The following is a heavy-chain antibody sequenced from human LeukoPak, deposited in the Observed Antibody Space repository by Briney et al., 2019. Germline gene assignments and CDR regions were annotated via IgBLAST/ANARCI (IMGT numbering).Heavy chain of an antibody. D-gene: IGHD5-24*01. CDR3: ARDRRDGYKRKGNDAFDI. Sequence: GGSLRLSCAASGFSFSTTWMHWVRQAPGKGLIWVSRINSDGTTSYADSVKGRFTISRDNAKNSLYLQMNSLRAEDTAVYYCARDRRDGYKRKGNDAFDIWGQGTMVTVSS. CDR1: GFSFSTTW. V-gene: IGHV3-74*01. CDR2: INSDGTT. J-gene: IGHJ3*02.